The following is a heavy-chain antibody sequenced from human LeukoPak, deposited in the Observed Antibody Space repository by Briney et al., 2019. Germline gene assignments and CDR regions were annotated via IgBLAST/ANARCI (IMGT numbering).Heavy chain of an antibody. CDR3: AREGPLITYYYDSSPGAFDI. J-gene: IGHJ3*02. V-gene: IGHV1-69*13. D-gene: IGHD3-22*01. CDR2: IIPIFGTA. CDR1: GGTFSSYA. Sequence: SVKVSCKASGGTFSSYAISGVRQAPGQGLEWMGGIIPIFGTANYAQKFQGRVTITADESTSTAYMELSSLRSEDTAVYYCAREGPLITYYYDSSPGAFDIWGQGTMVTVSS.